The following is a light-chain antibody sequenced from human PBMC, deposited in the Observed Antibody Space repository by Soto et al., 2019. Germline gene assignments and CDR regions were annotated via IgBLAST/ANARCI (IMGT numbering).Light chain of an antibody. CDR3: QQRSNWPRT. V-gene: IGKV3-11*01. CDR1: QSVSSY. CDR2: DAY. J-gene: IGKJ1*01. Sequence: EIVLTQSPATLSLSPGERATLSCRASQSVSSYLAWYQQKPGQAPRLLIYDAYNRATGIPPRFSGSGSGTDFTLTISSLEPEDLAVYYCQQRSNWPRTFGQGTKVDIK.